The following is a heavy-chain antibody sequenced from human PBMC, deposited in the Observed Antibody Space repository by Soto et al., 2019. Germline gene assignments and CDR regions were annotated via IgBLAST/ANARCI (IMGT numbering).Heavy chain of an antibody. J-gene: IGHJ5*02. V-gene: IGHV5-51*01. D-gene: IGHD2-2*01. CDR3: ARGYCTTTICDPWFDP. Sequence: GESLKISCTGVGYSFTSYWIAWVRQMPGKGLEWMGIIYPGDSDTRYSPSFQGQVTISADKSITTVYLQWSSLKASDTARYYCARGYCTTTICDPWFDPWGQGTLVTVSS. CDR1: GYSFTSYW. CDR2: IYPGDSDT.